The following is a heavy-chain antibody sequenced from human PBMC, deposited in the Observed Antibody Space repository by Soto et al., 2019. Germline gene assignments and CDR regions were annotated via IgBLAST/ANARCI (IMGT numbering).Heavy chain of an antibody. CDR3: ARINIAAAGLPPDYYYGMDV. V-gene: IGHV1-18*01. Sequence: ASVKVSCKASGYTFTSYGICWVRQAPGQGLEWMGWISAYNGNTNYAQKLQGRVTMTTDTSTSTAYMELRSLRSDDTAVYYCARINIAAAGLPPDYYYGMDVWGQGTTVTVSS. CDR1: GYTFTSYG. CDR2: ISAYNGNT. J-gene: IGHJ6*02. D-gene: IGHD6-13*01.